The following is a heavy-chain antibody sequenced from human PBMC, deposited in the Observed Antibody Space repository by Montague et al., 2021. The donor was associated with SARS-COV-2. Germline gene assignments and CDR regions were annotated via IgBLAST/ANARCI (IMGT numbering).Heavy chain of an antibody. CDR2: IYYSGST. CDR1: GGSISSYY. Sequence: SETLSLTCTVSGGSISSYYWSWIRQPPGKGLEWIGYIYYSGSTNYNPSLKSRVTISVDTSKNQFSLKLSSVTAADTDVYYCARVLGGYCSGGSCYRGWYFDLWGRGTLVTVSS. J-gene: IGHJ2*01. CDR3: ARVLGGYCSGGSCYRGWYFDL. D-gene: IGHD2-15*01. V-gene: IGHV4-59*12.